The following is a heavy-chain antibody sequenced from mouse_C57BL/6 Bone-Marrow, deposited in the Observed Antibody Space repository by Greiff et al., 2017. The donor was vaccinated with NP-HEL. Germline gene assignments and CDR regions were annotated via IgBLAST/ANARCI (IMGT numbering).Heavy chain of an antibody. CDR3: ARRTKLRRGHWYFDV. D-gene: IGHD3-2*02. CDR2: IYPGDGDT. J-gene: IGHJ1*03. CDR1: GYAFSGSW. Sequence: VQLQESGPELVKPGASVKISCKASGYAFSGSWMNWVKQRPGKGLEWIGRIYPGDGDTNYNGKFKGKATLTADKSSSTAYMQLSSLTSEDSAVYFCARRTKLRRGHWYFDVWGTGTTVTVSS. V-gene: IGHV1-82*01.